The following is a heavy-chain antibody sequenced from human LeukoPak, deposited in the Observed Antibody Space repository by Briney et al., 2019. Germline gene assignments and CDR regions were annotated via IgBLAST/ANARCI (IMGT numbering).Heavy chain of an antibody. CDR1: GYSISSDYY. Sequence: PSETLSLTCAVSGYSISSDYYWGWIRQPPGKGLEWIGSISHSGSTYYNPSLKSRDTISVDTSKNHFSLKLSSVTAADTAVYYCARNITMIVFDYWGQGTLVTVSS. CDR2: ISHSGST. D-gene: IGHD3-22*01. V-gene: IGHV4-38-2*01. CDR3: ARNITMIVFDY. J-gene: IGHJ4*02.